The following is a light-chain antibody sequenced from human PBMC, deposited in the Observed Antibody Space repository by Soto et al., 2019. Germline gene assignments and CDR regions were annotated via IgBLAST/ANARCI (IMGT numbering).Light chain of an antibody. CDR3: SSCTSSSSGV. CDR1: SSDVGGFNY. J-gene: IGLJ1*01. CDR2: EVR. V-gene: IGLV2-14*01. Sequence: QSVLTQPASVSGSPGQSITISCTGTSSDVGGFNYVSWYQQHPGKTPKLLIYEVRLRPTGVSDRFSGSKSGNTASLTISGLQAEDEADYYCSSCTSSSSGVFGTGTKVTVL.